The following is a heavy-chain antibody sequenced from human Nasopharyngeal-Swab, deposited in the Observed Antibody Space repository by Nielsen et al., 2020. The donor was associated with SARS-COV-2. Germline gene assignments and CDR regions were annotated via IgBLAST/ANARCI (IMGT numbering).Heavy chain of an antibody. V-gene: IGHV1-18*04. CDR1: GYTFTSYG. D-gene: IGHD6-13*01. J-gene: IGHJ3*02. CDR2: IGAYNGNT. CDR3: ARTAAAGILDAFDI. Sequence: ASVKVSCKASGYTFTSYGISWVRQAPGQGLEWMGWIGAYNGNTNYAQKLQGRVTMTTDTSTSTAYMELRSLRSDDTAVYYCARTAAAGILDAFDIWGQGTMVTVSS.